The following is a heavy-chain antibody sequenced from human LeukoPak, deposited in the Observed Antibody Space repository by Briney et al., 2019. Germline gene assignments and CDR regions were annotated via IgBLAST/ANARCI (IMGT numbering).Heavy chain of an antibody. J-gene: IGHJ6*03. CDR3: ARDGSGFYYYYYMVV. CDR2: TSTVITHT. V-gene: IGHV3-21*01. D-gene: IGHD6-25*01. CDR1: TFTFTDFS. Sequence: AGSLTLSCPVSTFTFTDFSMTWDSQVPGRGRKWVSSTSTVITHTIYTGSVKGRFTIARDNRKHTMWLQMLSLSAYDTAVYDCARDGSGFYYYYYMVVWGRGTAVTVSS.